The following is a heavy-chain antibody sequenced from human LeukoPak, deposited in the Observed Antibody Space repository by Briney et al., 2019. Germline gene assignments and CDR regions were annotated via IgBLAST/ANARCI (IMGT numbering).Heavy chain of an antibody. V-gene: IGHV3-30*18. Sequence: GGSLRLSCAASGFTFSSYGMHWVRQASGKGLEWVAVISYDGSNKYYADSVKGRFTISRDNSKNTLYLQMNSLRAEDTAVYYCAKVRQSYYDSSGFYFQHWGQGTPVTVSS. CDR1: GFTFSSYG. CDR2: ISYDGSNK. J-gene: IGHJ1*01. D-gene: IGHD3-22*01. CDR3: AKVRQSYYDSSGFYFQH.